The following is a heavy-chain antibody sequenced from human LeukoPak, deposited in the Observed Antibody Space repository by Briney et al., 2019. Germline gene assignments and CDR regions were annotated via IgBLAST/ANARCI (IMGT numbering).Heavy chain of an antibody. CDR3: AKDSHMALDY. Sequence: PGGSLRLSCAASGFTFSTYAMHWVRQAPGKGLEWVTVISHDGNNKNYADSVKGRFTISRDNSKNTLYLQMNSLRADDTAVYYCAKDSHMALDYWGQGALVTVSS. CDR2: ISHDGNNK. CDR1: GFTFSTYA. D-gene: IGHD5-24*01. J-gene: IGHJ4*02. V-gene: IGHV3-30-3*01.